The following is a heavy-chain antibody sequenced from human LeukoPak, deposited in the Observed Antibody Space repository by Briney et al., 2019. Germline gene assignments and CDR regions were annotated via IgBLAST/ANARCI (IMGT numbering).Heavy chain of an antibody. Sequence: SGGSLRLSCAASGFTFSTYNMNWVRQAPGKGLEWVSSISSSSTYIYYADSVQGRFTISRDNAKNSLYLQMNSLRAEDTAVYYCARALLLDSYFDYWGQGTLVTVPS. CDR1: GFTFSTYN. CDR3: ARALLLDSYFDY. J-gene: IGHJ4*02. V-gene: IGHV3-21*01. D-gene: IGHD1-20*01. CDR2: ISSSSTYI.